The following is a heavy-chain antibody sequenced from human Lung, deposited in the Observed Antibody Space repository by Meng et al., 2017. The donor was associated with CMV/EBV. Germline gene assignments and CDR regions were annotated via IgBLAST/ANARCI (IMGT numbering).Heavy chain of an antibody. Sequence: SVXVSXXASGDTSSGYTINWVRQAPGQGLEWVGRIIPILGTANYAQKLQGRVTFTADKSTSTAYMELSSLRSEDTAVYYCATDGGLGEVVLTINYHYYALDVWGQGXSVTVSS. CDR2: IIPILGTA. V-gene: IGHV1-69*08. CDR1: GDTSSGYT. CDR3: ATDGGLGEVVLTINYHYYALDV. D-gene: IGHD3-10*01. J-gene: IGHJ6*02.